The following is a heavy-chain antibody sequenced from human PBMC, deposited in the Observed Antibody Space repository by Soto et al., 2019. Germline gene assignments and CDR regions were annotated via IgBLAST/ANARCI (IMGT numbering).Heavy chain of an antibody. Sequence: QVQLVESGAEVKKPGSSVKVSCNGSGGTFNRYTITWVRQAPGQGLEWMGRSIPMFGIASYAQNFQGRLTITAEQSTSTAYIELSRLSSEGTAAYYWARDSGPSDVVPATISAMDVWGQGTTVTVSS. J-gene: IGHJ6*02. CDR1: GGTFNRYT. V-gene: IGHV1-69*08. CDR2: SIPMFGIA. D-gene: IGHD2-2*02. CDR3: ARDSGPSDVVPATISAMDV.